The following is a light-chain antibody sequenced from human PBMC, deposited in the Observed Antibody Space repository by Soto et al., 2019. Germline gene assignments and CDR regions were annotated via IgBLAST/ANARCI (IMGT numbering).Light chain of an antibody. J-gene: IGLJ1*01. CDR2: RNN. Sequence: QSVLTQPPSASGTPGQRVTISCSGSSSNIGSNYVYWYQQLPGTAPKLLIYRNNQRPSGVPDRFSGSKSGTSASLAISGLRSEDEADYYCAAWDDSLSAHNYVFGTGTKVNVL. V-gene: IGLV1-47*01. CDR1: SSNIGSNY. CDR3: AAWDDSLSAHNYV.